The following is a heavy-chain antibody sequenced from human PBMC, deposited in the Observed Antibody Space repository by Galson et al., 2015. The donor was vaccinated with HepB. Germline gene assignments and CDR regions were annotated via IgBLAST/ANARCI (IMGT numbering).Heavy chain of an antibody. CDR2: IIPIFGTA. J-gene: IGHJ4*02. CDR1: GGTFSSYA. CDR3: AKDIDSSGSLMGDFDY. V-gene: IGHV1-69*01. Sequence: KVSCKASGGTFSSYAISWVRQAPGQGLEWMRGIIPIFGTANYAQKFQGRVTITADESTSTAYMELSSLRSEDTAVYYCAKDIDSSGSLMGDFDYWGQGTLVTVSS. D-gene: IGHD6-19*01.